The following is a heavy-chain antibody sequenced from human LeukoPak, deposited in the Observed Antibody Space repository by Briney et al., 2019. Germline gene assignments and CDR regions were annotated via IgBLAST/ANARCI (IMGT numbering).Heavy chain of an antibody. Sequence: ASVKVSCKASGYTFTGYYMHLVRLAPGQGLEWMGWNNANSGGTNYAQKFQGRVTMTRDTSISTAYMELSSLRSDDTAVYYCARDLLLWFGELDTYYYYGMDVWGQGTTVTVSS. D-gene: IGHD3-10*01. J-gene: IGHJ6*02. CDR3: ARDLLLWFGELDTYYYYGMDV. CDR2: NNANSGGT. V-gene: IGHV1-2*02. CDR1: GYTFTGYY.